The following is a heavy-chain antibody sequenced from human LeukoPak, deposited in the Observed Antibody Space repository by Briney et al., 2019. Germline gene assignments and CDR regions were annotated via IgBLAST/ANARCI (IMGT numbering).Heavy chain of an antibody. Sequence: GASVKVSCKASGGTFSSYAISWVRQAPGQGLEWMGRIIPILGIANYAQKFQGRVTITADKSTSTAYMELSSLRSEDTAVYYCSRYCSSTSCYGPFDIWGQGTMVTVSS. CDR1: GGTFSSYA. CDR3: SRYCSSTSCYGPFDI. J-gene: IGHJ3*02. V-gene: IGHV1-69*04. CDR2: IIPILGIA. D-gene: IGHD2-2*01.